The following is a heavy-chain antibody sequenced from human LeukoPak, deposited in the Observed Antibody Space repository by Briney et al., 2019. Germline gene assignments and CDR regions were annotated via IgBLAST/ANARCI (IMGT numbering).Heavy chain of an antibody. V-gene: IGHV3-33*06. D-gene: IGHD4-17*01. CDR3: AKDAGDFGDSYFDH. CDR1: EFTFSKYS. Sequence: GGSLRLSCVASEFTFSKYSMKWVRQAPGKGLEWVAALWYDGSHEYYADSVKGRFTISRDNFKNTLFVEMNGLRAGDTAIYYCAKDAGDFGDSYFDHWGQGTPVTVSS. J-gene: IGHJ4*02. CDR2: LWYDGSHE.